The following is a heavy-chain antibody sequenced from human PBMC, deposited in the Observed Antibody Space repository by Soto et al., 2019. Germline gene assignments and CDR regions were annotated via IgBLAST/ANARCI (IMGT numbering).Heavy chain of an antibody. D-gene: IGHD2-15*01. CDR1: GGSFSGYY. CDR3: ASLRARLVTHYYYCGMDV. Sequence: SETLSLTCAVYGGSFSGYYWSWIRQSPGKGLEWIGEINHSGSTNYNPSLKSRVTISIDTSKNQFSLKLSSVTAADTAVYYCASLRARLVTHYYYCGMDVWGQGTTVTVSS. J-gene: IGHJ6*02. CDR2: INHSGST. V-gene: IGHV4-34*01.